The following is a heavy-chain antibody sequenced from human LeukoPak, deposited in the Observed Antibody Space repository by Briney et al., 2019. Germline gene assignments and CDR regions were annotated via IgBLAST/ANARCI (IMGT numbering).Heavy chain of an antibody. CDR2: IGGSGGST. CDR3: AKDQTPTVGATDY. Sequence: PGGSLRLSCAASGFTFSSYALSWVRQAPGKGLEWVSSIGGSGGSTYYADSVKGRFTISRDDSKNTLYLQMNSLRADDTALYYCAKDQTPTVGATDYWGQGTLVTVSS. J-gene: IGHJ4*02. V-gene: IGHV3-23*01. CDR1: GFTFSSYA. D-gene: IGHD1-26*01.